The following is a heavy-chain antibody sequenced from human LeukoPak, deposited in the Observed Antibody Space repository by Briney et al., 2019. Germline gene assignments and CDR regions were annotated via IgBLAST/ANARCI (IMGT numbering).Heavy chain of an antibody. Sequence: GGSLRLSCAASGFTFSSYGMHWVRQAPGKGLEWVAFIRYDGSNKYYADSVKGRFTISRDNSKNTLYLQMNSLRAEDTAVYYCAKDSRYYDILTPPDYYYYYMDVWGKGTTVTVSS. CDR3: AKDSRYYDILTPPDYYYYYMDV. CDR2: IRYDGSNK. CDR1: GFTFSSYG. V-gene: IGHV3-30*02. J-gene: IGHJ6*03. D-gene: IGHD3-9*01.